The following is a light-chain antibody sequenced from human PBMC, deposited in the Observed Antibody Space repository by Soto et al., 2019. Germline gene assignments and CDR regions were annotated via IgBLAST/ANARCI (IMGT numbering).Light chain of an antibody. J-gene: IGKJ4*01. V-gene: IGKV1-33*01. CDR3: QQYDNLPLT. Sequence: DVQLTPSPSIVSASVGDTVTITCRTSQSIAKWLAWYQQKSGKAPKLLIYDASDLETGVPSRFSGSGSGTDFTFTINSLQPEDIATYYCQQYDNLPLTFGGGTKVDI. CDR2: DAS. CDR1: QSIAKW.